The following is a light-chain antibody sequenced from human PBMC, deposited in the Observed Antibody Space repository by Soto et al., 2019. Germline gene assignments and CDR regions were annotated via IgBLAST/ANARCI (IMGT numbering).Light chain of an antibody. V-gene: IGKV1-12*01. CDR2: ATS. CDR3: QQANSPYT. CDR1: QGSSSW. J-gene: IGKJ2*01. Sequence: DIQMTQSPSSVSASVGDRVTISCRASQGSSSWLAWYQQKPGKAPKLLLYATSNLQSGVPSRFSGSGSGTDFTLTLSSLQPEYFATYYCQQANSPYTCGQGTKLEIK.